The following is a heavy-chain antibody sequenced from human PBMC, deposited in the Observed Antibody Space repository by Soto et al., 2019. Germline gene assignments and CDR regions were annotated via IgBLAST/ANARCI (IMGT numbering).Heavy chain of an antibody. Sequence: TGGSLRLSCAASGFTFSDYYMSWIRQAPGKGLEWVSYISSSGSTIYYADSVKGRFTISRDYAKNSLYLQMNSLRAEDTAVYYCARDRGSFCSGGSCYSRGLDVWGQGTTVTVSS. CDR2: ISSSGSTI. D-gene: IGHD2-15*01. J-gene: IGHJ6*02. CDR3: ARDRGSFCSGGSCYSRGLDV. CDR1: GFTFSDYY. V-gene: IGHV3-11*01.